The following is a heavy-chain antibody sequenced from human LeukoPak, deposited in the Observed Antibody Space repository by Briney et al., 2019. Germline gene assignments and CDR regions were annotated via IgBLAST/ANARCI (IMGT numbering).Heavy chain of an antibody. J-gene: IGHJ4*02. D-gene: IGHD6-19*01. Sequence: GGSLRLSCAASGFTFSSYAMSWVRQAPGKGLEWVSSISSSSSYIYYADSVKGRFTISRDNAKNSLYLQMNSLRAEDTAVYYCARSVAGTGFDYWGQGTLVTVSS. CDR2: ISSSSSYI. V-gene: IGHV3-21*01. CDR1: GFTFSSYA. CDR3: ARSVAGTGFDY.